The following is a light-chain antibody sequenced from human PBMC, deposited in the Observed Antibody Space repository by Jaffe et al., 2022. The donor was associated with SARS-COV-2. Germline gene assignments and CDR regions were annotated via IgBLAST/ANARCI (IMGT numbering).Light chain of an antibody. V-gene: IGLV3-9*01. CDR1: NIGSKN. CDR3: QVWDSSTVV. J-gene: IGLJ2*01. CDR2: RDS. Sequence: SYELTQPLSVSVALGQTARITCGANNIGSKNVHWYQQKPGQAPVLVIYRDSNRPSGIPERFSGSNSGTTATLTISRAQAGDEADYYCQVWDSSTVVFGGGTKLTVL.